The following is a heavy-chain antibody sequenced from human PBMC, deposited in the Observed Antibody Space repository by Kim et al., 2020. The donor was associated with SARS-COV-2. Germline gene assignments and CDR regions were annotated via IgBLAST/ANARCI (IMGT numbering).Heavy chain of an antibody. V-gene: IGHV4-34*01. Sequence: SGSTNTNPSLTSRVTISVDTSKNQFSLKLSSVTAADTAVYYCARGSDFDYWGQGTLVTVSS. CDR2: SGST. J-gene: IGHJ4*02. CDR3: ARGSDFDY. D-gene: IGHD2-21*01.